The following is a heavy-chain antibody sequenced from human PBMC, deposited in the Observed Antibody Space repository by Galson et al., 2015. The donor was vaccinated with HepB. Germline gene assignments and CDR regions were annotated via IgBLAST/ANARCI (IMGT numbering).Heavy chain of an antibody. CDR2: ISYDGSNN. Sequence: LRLSCAASGFTFSDYGMHWVRQAPGQGLEWVALISYDGSNNYYANSVKGRVTISRDNSKNRLYLQMNSLRPEDTAIYYCAKDVYPSLEWLFHPIDYWGQGTLVTVSS. V-gene: IGHV3-30*18. D-gene: IGHD3-3*01. CDR1: GFTFSDYG. CDR3: AKDVYPSLEWLFHPIDY. J-gene: IGHJ4*02.